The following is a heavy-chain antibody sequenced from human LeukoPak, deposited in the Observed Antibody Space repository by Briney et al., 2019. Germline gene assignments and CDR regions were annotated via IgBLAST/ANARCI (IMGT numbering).Heavy chain of an antibody. D-gene: IGHD3-10*01. Sequence: ASVKVSCKASEYTFTGYYMHWVRQAPGQGLEWMGWINPNSGGTSFAQKFQGRVTMSRDTSISTAYMELSRLTSDDTAVYYCAKDVYGLGSYGSGVFHYWGQGTLVTVSS. CDR2: INPNSGGT. CDR1: EYTFTGYY. CDR3: AKDVYGLGSYGSGVFHY. V-gene: IGHV1-2*02. J-gene: IGHJ4*02.